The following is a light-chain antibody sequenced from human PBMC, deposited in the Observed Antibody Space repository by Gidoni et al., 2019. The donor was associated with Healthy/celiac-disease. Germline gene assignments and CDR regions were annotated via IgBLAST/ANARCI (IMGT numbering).Light chain of an antibody. CDR3: QQYGSSPYT. CDR1: QSVSSSY. Sequence: EIVLTQPPGTLSLSPGERATLSGRASQSVSSSYLAWYQQKPGQAPRLLIYGASSRATGIPDRFSGSGSGTDFTLTISRLEPEDFAVYYCQQYGSSPYTFGQGTKLEIK. J-gene: IGKJ2*01. V-gene: IGKV3-20*01. CDR2: GAS.